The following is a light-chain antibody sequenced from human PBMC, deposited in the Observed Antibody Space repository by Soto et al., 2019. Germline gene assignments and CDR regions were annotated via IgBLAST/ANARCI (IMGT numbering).Light chain of an antibody. CDR2: EVT. Sequence: QSALTQPASVSGSPGQSITISCAGTSSDVGGYNYVSWYQQHPGKAPKLIIYEVTNRPSGVSNRFSGSKSGNTASLTISGLQDEDEADYYCSSYTSSSIWVFGGGTKLTVL. CDR1: SSDVGGYNY. V-gene: IGLV2-14*01. CDR3: SSYTSSSIWV. J-gene: IGLJ3*02.